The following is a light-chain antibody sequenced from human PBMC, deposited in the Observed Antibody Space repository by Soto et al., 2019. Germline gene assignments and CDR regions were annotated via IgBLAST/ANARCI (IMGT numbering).Light chain of an antibody. Sequence: DLQMTQSPSSVSASVGDRVTITCRASQAIGVWLAWYQQKPGKAPDLLIYAASHLHSGVPSRFSGSGSGTDFTLTISSLQPEAFATYFCQQANILPFTFGPGTKVDVK. V-gene: IGKV1-12*01. J-gene: IGKJ3*01. CDR1: QAIGVW. CDR3: QQANILPFT. CDR2: AAS.